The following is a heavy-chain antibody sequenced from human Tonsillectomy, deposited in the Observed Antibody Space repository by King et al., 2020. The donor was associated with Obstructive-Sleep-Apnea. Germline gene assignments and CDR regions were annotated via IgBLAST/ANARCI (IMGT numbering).Heavy chain of an antibody. CDR2: IIPIFGKV. J-gene: IGHJ1*01. CDR3: ARPSVAGTGYFQN. Sequence: QLVQSGAEVKKPESSVKVSCKASGGSFSNDAFSWVRRAPGQGLEWMGGIIPIFGKVDYAQKFQGRVTITADESTSTVYMELNSLRSEDTAVYYCARPSVAGTGYFQNWGQGTLVTVSS. CDR1: GGSFSNDA. V-gene: IGHV1-69*01. D-gene: IGHD6-19*01.